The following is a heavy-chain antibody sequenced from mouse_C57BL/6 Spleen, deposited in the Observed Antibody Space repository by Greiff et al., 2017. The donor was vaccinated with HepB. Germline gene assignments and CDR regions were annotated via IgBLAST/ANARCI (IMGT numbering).Heavy chain of an antibody. Sequence: QVQLQQSGAELVMPGASVKLSCKASGYTFTSYWMHWVKQRPGQGLEWIGEIDPSDSYTNYNQKFKGKSTLTVDKSSSTAYMQLSSLTSEDSAVYYCAREPSYYGSRHWYFDVWGTGTTVTVSS. CDR1: GYTFTSYW. CDR2: IDPSDSYT. CDR3: AREPSYYGSRHWYFDV. J-gene: IGHJ1*03. D-gene: IGHD1-1*01. V-gene: IGHV1-69*01.